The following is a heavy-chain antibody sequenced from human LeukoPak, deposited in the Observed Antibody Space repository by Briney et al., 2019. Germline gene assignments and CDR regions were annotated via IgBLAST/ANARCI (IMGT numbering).Heavy chain of an antibody. CDR3: AKWGTRNSCFDY. CDR2: INYSGSGT. D-gene: IGHD4-23*01. V-gene: IGHV3-23*05. Sequence: GGSLRLSCAASGFTFSSYAMSWVRQAPGKGLEWVSTINYSGSGTYYADSVKGRFTISRDNSKNTLYLQMNSLRAEDTAVYYCAKWGTRNSCFDYWGQGTLVTVSS. J-gene: IGHJ4*02. CDR1: GFTFSSYA.